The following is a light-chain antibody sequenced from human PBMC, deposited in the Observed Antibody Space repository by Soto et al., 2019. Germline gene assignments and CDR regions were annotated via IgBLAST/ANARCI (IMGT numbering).Light chain of an antibody. CDR1: QTVYNY. Sequence: EIVLTQSPATLSLSPGERATLSCRASQTVYNYLVWYQQRPGQAPRPLISDASNRATGIPARFSGSGSGTDFTLTINSLEPEDLAIYFCQQRYDWPLTFGGGSKIEMK. V-gene: IGKV3-11*01. CDR3: QQRYDWPLT. J-gene: IGKJ4*01. CDR2: DAS.